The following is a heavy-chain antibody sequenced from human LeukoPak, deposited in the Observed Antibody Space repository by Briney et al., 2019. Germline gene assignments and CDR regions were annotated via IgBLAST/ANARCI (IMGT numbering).Heavy chain of an antibody. J-gene: IGHJ4*02. CDR2: IYYSGST. D-gene: IGHD6-13*01. V-gene: IGHV4-59*01. Sequence: SETLSLTCTVSGGSISSYYWSWIRQPPGKGLEWIGYIYYSGSTNYNPSLKSRVTISVDTSKNQFSPKLSSVTAADTAVYYCARRGSSWYYFDYWGQGTLVTVSS. CDR3: ARRGSSWYYFDY. CDR1: GGSISSYY.